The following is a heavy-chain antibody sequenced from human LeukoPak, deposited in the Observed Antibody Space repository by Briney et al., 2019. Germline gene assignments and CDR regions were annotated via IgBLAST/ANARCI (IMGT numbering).Heavy chain of an antibody. CDR1: GGTFSSYA. V-gene: IGHV1-69*13. J-gene: IGHJ4*02. CDR2: IIPIFGTA. CDR3: ASSSDYYDSSGYYPGGY. D-gene: IGHD3-22*01. Sequence: SVKVSCKASGGTFSSYAISWVRQAPGQGLEWMGGIIPIFGTANYAQKFQGRVTITADESTSTAYMELSSLRSEDTAVYYCASSSDYYDSSGYYPGGYWGQGTLVTVSS.